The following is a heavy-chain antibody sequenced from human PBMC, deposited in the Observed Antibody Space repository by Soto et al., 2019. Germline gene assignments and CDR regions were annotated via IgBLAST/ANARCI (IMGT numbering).Heavy chain of an antibody. J-gene: IGHJ4*02. V-gene: IGHV3-11*01. CDR2: ISGNGEII. D-gene: IGHD4-17*01. CDR1: GFTFSDYY. Sequence: PGGSLRLSCAASGFTFSDYYIHWICRAPGKGLEWISYISGNGEIIQYAASARGRFTISRDNAENSVYLEMDSPRAEDTALYYCARDVDADFRTDFDYWGRGTLVTVSS. CDR3: ARDVDADFRTDFDY.